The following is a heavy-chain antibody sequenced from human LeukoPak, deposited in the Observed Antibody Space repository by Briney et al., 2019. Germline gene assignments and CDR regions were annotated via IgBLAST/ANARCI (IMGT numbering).Heavy chain of an antibody. V-gene: IGHV3-21*01. J-gene: IGHJ3*02. CDR2: ISSSSSYI. Sequence: GGSLRLSCAASGFTFSSYWMNWVRQAPGKGLEWVSSISSSSSYIYYADSVKGRFTISRDNAKNSLYLQMNSLRAEDTAVYYCALYDYVWGSYRSGDAFDIWGQGTMVTVSS. CDR3: ALYDYVWGSYRSGDAFDI. CDR1: GFTFSSYW. D-gene: IGHD3-16*02.